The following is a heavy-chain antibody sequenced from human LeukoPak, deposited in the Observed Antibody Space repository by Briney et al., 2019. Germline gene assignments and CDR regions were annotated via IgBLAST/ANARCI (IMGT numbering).Heavy chain of an antibody. V-gene: IGHV4-59*01. CDR1: GGSISSYY. CDR2: IYYSGST. D-gene: IGHD5-18*01. CDR3: PRVDTGSYYGMDV. J-gene: IGHJ6*02. Sequence: PSETLSLTCTVSGGSISSYYWSWIRQPPGKGLEWIGYIYYSGSTNYNPSLKSRVTISVDTSKNQFSLKLSSVTAADTAVYYCPRVDTGSYYGMDVWGQGTTVTVSS.